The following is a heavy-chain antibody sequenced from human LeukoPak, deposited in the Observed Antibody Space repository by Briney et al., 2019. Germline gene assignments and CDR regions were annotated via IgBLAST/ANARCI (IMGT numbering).Heavy chain of an antibody. D-gene: IGHD3-16*01. CDR1: GFTFPTYW. J-gene: IGHJ4*02. CDR3: ARTSPTSHFDF. V-gene: IGHV3-74*01. CDR2: INGDGSNS. Sequence: GGSLRLSRVASGFTFPTYWMHWVRQAPGKGLVWVSRINGDGSNSNYAESPKGQLTTSRDNARNTLYLQMNGLRAEDTALYYCARTSPTSHFDFWGQGTLVSVSS.